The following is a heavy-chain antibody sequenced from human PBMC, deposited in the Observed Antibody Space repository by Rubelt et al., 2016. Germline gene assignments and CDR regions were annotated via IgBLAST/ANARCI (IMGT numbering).Heavy chain of an antibody. J-gene: IGHJ4*02. Sequence: EVQLVESGGGLVQPGRSLRLSCAASGFTFDDYAMHWVRQAPGKGLEWVSGFSWNSGSIGYADSVKGRFTISRDNATNSLYLQMNSLVAEDTALYYCAKGYVDYRSSSRAYYFDCWGQGTLVTVSS. CDR2: FSWNSGSI. D-gene: IGHD6-6*01. CDR3: AKGYVDYRSSSRAYYFDC. V-gene: IGHV3-9*01. CDR1: GFTFDDYA.